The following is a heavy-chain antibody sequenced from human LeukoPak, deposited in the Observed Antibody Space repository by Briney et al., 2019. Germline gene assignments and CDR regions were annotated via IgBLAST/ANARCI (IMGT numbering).Heavy chain of an antibody. CDR1: GGSISSSSYY. J-gene: IGHJ4*02. CDR2: IYYSGST. Sequence: SETLSLTCTVSGGSISSSSYYWGWIRQPPGKGLEWIGSIYYSGSTYYNPSLKSRVTISVDTSKNQFSLKLSSVTAADTAVYYCARAGLMVTHYFDYWGQGTLVTVSS. D-gene: IGHD2-8*01. CDR3: ARAGLMVTHYFDY. V-gene: IGHV4-39*07.